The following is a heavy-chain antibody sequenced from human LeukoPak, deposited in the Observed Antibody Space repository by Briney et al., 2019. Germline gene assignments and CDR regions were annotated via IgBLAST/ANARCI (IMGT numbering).Heavy chain of an antibody. CDR3: AKVPTGQVGV. CDR1: GFTFDGYT. CDR2: IRRNGGFS. V-gene: IGHV3-43*01. D-gene: IGHD1-14*01. J-gene: IGHJ3*01. Sequence: PGGSLRLSCAASGFTFDGYTMHWVRQAPGKGLEWVSLIRRNGGFSSYADSVKGRFTISRDNSRDSLYLHLNSLRPEDTAVYYCAKVPTGQVGVWGQGTMVTVPS.